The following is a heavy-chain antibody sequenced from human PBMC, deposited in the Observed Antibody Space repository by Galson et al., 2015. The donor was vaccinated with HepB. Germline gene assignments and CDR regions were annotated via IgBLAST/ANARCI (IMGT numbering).Heavy chain of an antibody. CDR3: AREGVVVTPDY. V-gene: IGHV4-39*06. D-gene: IGHD2-21*02. J-gene: IGHJ4*02. CDR1: AGSISSSSYY. Sequence: SETLSLTCPVSAGSISSSSYYWGWIRQHPGKGLEWIGSIYYSGSTYYNPSLKSRVTISVDTSKTQFALKLSSVTAADTAVYYSAREGVVVTPDYWGQGTLVTVSS. CDR2: IYYSGST.